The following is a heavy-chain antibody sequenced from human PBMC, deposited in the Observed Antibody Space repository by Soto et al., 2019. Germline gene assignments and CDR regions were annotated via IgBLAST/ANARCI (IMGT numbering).Heavy chain of an antibody. D-gene: IGHD3-3*01. Sequence: ASVKVSCKTSGYTFNSYAMHWVRQAPGQGLEWMGWINVGSGITKYSQKLQGRVTITRDTSTSTAYMELSSLRSEDTAVYYCAKETSIFGGGMDVWGQGTTGTVSS. CDR2: INVGSGIT. CDR3: AKETSIFGGGMDV. V-gene: IGHV1-3*01. J-gene: IGHJ6*02. CDR1: GYTFNSYA.